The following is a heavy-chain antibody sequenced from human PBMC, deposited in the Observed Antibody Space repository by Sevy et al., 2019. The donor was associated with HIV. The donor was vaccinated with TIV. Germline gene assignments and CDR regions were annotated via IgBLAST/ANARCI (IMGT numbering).Heavy chain of an antibody. J-gene: IGHJ4*02. CDR1: GYSFTSYD. CDR3: ARLELRGYYFEY. Sequence: ASVKVSCKASGYSFTSYDINWVRQATGQGLEWMGWMNPNSGNTGYAQKFQGRVTMTRNTSIGTAYMELSSLRSEDTAVYYCARLELRGYYFEYWGQGTLVTVSS. D-gene: IGHD1-7*01. V-gene: IGHV1-8*01. CDR2: MNPNSGNT.